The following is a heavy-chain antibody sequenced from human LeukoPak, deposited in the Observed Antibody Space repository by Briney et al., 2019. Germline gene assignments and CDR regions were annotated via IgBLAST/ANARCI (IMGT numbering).Heavy chain of an antibody. CDR2: ISGSGSST. Sequence: GGSLRLSCAASGVTFSTYAMSWVRQAPGKGLEWVSAISGSGSSTYYADSVKGRFTISRDNSKNTLYLQMNSLRAEDTALYYCAKLGGYGDYARWGQGTLVTVSS. V-gene: IGHV3-23*01. CDR3: AKLGGYGDYAR. CDR1: GVTFSTYA. D-gene: IGHD4-17*01. J-gene: IGHJ4*02.